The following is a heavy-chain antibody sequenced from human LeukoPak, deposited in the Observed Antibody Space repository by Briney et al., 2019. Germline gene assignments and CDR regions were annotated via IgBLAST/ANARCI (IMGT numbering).Heavy chain of an antibody. CDR2: IYYSGST. CDR3: ARVPYVLRFLRFEYGMDV. CDR1: GGSISSYY. J-gene: IGHJ6*02. Sequence: SETLSLTCTVSGGSISSYYWSWIRQPPGKGLEWIGYIYYSGSTNYNPSLKSRVTISVDTSKNQFSLKLSSVTAADTAVYYCARVPYVLRFLRFEYGMDVWGQGTTVTVSS. D-gene: IGHD3-3*01. V-gene: IGHV4-59*01.